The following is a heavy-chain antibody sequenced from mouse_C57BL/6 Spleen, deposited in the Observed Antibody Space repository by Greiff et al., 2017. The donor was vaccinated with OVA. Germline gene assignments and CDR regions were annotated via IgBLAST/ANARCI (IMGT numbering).Heavy chain of an antibody. Sequence: VQLKQSGPGLVKPSQSLSLTCSVTGYSITSGYYWNWIRQFPGNKLEWMGYISYDGSNNYNPSLKNRISITRDTSKNQFFLKLNSVTTEDTATYYCANYYGSSGGYYFDYWGQGTTLTVSS. CDR3: ANYYGSSGGYYFDY. J-gene: IGHJ2*01. CDR2: ISYDGSN. V-gene: IGHV3-6*01. CDR1: GYSITSGYY. D-gene: IGHD1-1*01.